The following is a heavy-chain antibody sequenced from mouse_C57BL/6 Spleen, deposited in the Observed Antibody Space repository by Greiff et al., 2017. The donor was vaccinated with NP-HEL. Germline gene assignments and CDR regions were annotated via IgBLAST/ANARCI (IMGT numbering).Heavy chain of an antibody. CDR1: GYAFSSSW. Sequence: VQLQQSGPELVKPGASVKISCKASGYAFSSSWMNWVKQRPGTGLEWIGRIYPGDGDTNYNGKFKGKSTLTADKSSSTAYMQLSSLTSEDSAVYFCARKITTVVATDAMYYWGQRASVTVSS. CDR3: ARKITTVVATDAMYY. J-gene: IGHJ4*01. CDR2: IYPGDGDT. D-gene: IGHD1-1*01. V-gene: IGHV1-82*01.